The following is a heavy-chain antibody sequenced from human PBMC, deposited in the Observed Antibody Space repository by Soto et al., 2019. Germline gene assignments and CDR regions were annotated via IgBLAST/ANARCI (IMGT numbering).Heavy chain of an antibody. D-gene: IGHD3-3*01. Sequence: PSETLSLTCAVYGGSFSGYYWSWIRQPPGKGLEWIGEINHSGSTNYNPSLKSRVTISVDTSKNQFSLKLSSVTAADTAVYYCARASVLRFLEWFQTRSNWFDPWGQGTLVTVSS. V-gene: IGHV4-34*01. J-gene: IGHJ5*02. CDR2: INHSGST. CDR3: ARASVLRFLEWFQTRSNWFDP. CDR1: GGSFSGYY.